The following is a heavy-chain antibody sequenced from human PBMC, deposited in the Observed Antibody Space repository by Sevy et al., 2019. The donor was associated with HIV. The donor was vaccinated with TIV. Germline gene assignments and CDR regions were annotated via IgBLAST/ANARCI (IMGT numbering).Heavy chain of an antibody. CDR1: GYTFTSYG. CDR3: AIYRYNWNNFDY. J-gene: IGHJ4*02. D-gene: IGHD1-1*01. Sequence: ASVKVSCKASGYTFTSYGISWVRQAPGQGLEWMGWISAYNGNTNYAQKLQGRVTMTTDTSTSTAYMELRSLRSDDTAVYYCAIYRYNWNNFDYWGQGTLVTVSS. CDR2: ISAYNGNT. V-gene: IGHV1-18*01.